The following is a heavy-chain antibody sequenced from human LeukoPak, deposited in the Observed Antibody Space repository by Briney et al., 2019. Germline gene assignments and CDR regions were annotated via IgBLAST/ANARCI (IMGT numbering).Heavy chain of an antibody. V-gene: IGHV4-4*07. D-gene: IGHD3-22*01. CDR3: ARDVSYYDSSGYSVTILDY. Sequence: PSETLSLTCTVSGASISSYYWSWIRQPAGKGLEWIGRIYTSGSTNYNPSLKSRVTMSVDTSKNQFSLKLSSVTAADTAVYYCARDVSYYDSSGYSVTILDYWGQGTLVTVSS. CDR2: IYTSGST. CDR1: GASISSYY. J-gene: IGHJ4*02.